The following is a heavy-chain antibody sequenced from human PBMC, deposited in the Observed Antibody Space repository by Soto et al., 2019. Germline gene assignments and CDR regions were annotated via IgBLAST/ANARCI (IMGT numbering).Heavy chain of an antibody. J-gene: IGHJ4*02. D-gene: IGHD6-13*01. CDR1: GGTFSSYA. CDR3: ARVLYRGYSSSWYPFDY. CDR2: IIPIFGTA. V-gene: IGHV1-69*13. Sequence: ASVKVSCKASGGTFSSYAISWVRQAPGQGLEWMGGIIPIFGTANYAQKFQGRVTITADESTSTAYMELSSLRSEDTAVYYCARVLYRGYSSSWYPFDYWGQGTLVTVSS.